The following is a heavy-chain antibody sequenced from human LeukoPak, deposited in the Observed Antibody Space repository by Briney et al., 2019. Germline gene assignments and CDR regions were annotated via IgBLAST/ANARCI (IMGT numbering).Heavy chain of an antibody. D-gene: IGHD4-23*01. CDR1: GGTFTSYA. V-gene: IGHV1-69*04. CDR2: IIPIFGIA. Sequence: SVKVSCKASGGTFTSYAISWVRQAPGQGLEWMGRIIPIFGIANYAQKFQGRVTITADKSTSTAYMELSSLRSEDTAVYYCARGYDYGGNSPFDRWGQGTLVTVSS. J-gene: IGHJ5*02. CDR3: ARGYDYGGNSPFDR.